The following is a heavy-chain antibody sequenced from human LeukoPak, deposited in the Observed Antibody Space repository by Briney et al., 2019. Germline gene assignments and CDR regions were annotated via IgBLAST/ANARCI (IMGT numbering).Heavy chain of an antibody. J-gene: IGHJ6*02. CDR2: IRYDGSNK. Sequence: PGGSLRLSCAASGFTFSSYGMHWVRQAPGKGLEWVAFIRYDGSNKYYADSVKGRFTISRDNSKNTLYLQMNGLRTEDTAVYYCAKDQRQWLRLSYYYYGMDVWGQGTTVTVSS. CDR1: GFTFSSYG. D-gene: IGHD5-12*01. CDR3: AKDQRQWLRLSYYYYGMDV. V-gene: IGHV3-30*02.